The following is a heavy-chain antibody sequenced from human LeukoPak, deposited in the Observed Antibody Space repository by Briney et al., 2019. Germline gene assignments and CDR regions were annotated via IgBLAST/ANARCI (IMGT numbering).Heavy chain of an antibody. CDR2: ISPDGSDK. J-gene: IGHJ4*02. CDR3: AKDRSRSWALDF. V-gene: IGHV3-30*13. Sequence: GGSLRLSCAASGITFRTYGMHWVRQAPGKGLEWVAVISPDGSDKHYADSVKGRFIISRDNSENRLDLQMNSLRAEDTGVYYCAKDRSRSWALDFWGQGTLVTVSS. D-gene: IGHD6-13*01. CDR1: GITFRTYG.